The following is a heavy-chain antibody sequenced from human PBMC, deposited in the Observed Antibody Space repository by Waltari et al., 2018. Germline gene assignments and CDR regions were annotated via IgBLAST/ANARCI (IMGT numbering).Heavy chain of an antibody. J-gene: IGHJ4*02. D-gene: IGHD4-17*01. Sequence: QLQLQESGPGLVKPSETLSLTCTVSGGSISSSSYYWGWIRQPPGTGLEWIGSIYYSGRTYSNPSLKSRVTRSVDTSKNQVSLKLSSVTAADTAVYYCARHAWGDYEVDYWGQGTLVTVSS. CDR1: GGSISSSSYY. CDR3: ARHAWGDYEVDY. V-gene: IGHV4-39*01. CDR2: IYYSGRT.